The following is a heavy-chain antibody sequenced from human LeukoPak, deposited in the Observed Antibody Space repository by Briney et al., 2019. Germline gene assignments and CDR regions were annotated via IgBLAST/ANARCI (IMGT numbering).Heavy chain of an antibody. Sequence: PGGSLRLSCAASGFTFSSYDMHWVRQATGKGLEWDSAIGTDGDTFYPGSVKGRFTISRDNAENSLYLQMNSLRAEDTAVYCCARIGVDAFDIWGQGTMVTVSS. V-gene: IGHV3-13*01. CDR3: ARIGVDAFDI. J-gene: IGHJ3*02. CDR2: IGTDGDT. CDR1: GFTFSSYD.